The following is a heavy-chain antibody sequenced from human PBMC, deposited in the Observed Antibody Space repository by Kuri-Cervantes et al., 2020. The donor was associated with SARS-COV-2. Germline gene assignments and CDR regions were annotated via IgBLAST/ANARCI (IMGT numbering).Heavy chain of an antibody. CDR3: ARHAPPTGIVVVPAAIYYGMDV. D-gene: IGHD2-2*01. CDR2: IDPRDSYT. Sequence: GESLKISCKGSGYSFTNFWLSWVRQMPGKGLEWMGNIDPRDSYTNYSPSFQGHVTISADKSISTAYLQWSSLRASDTAVYFCARHAPPTGIVVVPAAIYYGMDVWGQGTTVTVSS. CDR1: GYSFTNFW. V-gene: IGHV5-10-1*01. J-gene: IGHJ6*02.